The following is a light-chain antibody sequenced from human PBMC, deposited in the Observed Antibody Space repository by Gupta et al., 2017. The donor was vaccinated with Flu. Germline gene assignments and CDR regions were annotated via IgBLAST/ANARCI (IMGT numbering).Light chain of an antibody. V-gene: IGLV4-69*01. Sequence: QLVLTQSPSAAASLAASVKLTCTLSSGHSSYAIAWHQRQPEKRPRYLMKLNSDGSHSKGDGIPDRFSSSNSGAVRFLTIHSLQSEDESDYYCQTWGNGMVVFGGGTKLTVL. CDR2: LNSDGSH. CDR1: SGHSSYA. CDR3: QTWGNGMVV. J-gene: IGLJ2*01.